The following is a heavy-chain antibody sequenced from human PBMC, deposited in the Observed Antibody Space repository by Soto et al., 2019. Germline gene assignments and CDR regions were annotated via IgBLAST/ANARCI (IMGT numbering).Heavy chain of an antibody. CDR3: AKEASDSSRWYEFLWYSDY. J-gene: IGHJ4*01. Sequence: TWIRQPPGKWLEWVSGISASGGSTYYADSVKGRFTISRDNSKNTLYLQMNSLRAEDTAVYYCAKEASDSSRWYEFLWYSDYWGHRTLVTVSS. V-gene: IGHV3-23*01. CDR2: ISASGGST. D-gene: IGHD6-19*01.